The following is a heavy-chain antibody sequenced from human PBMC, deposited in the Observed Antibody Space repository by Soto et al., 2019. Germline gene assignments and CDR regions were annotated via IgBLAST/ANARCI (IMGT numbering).Heavy chain of an antibody. CDR2: IDYSGST. D-gene: IGHD2-8*01. V-gene: IGHV4-30-4*01. Sequence: QVQLQESGPGLVKPSQTLSLTCTVSGGSISSGDYYWSWIRQPPGKGLEWIGYIDYSGSTYYSPSLKSRVTISVDTSKNQFSLKLTSVTAADTAVYYCARDGGVDGGGSCINGVCYIGWFDPWGQGTLVTVSS. CDR3: ARDGGVDGGGSCINGVCYIGWFDP. CDR1: GGSISSGDYY. J-gene: IGHJ5*02.